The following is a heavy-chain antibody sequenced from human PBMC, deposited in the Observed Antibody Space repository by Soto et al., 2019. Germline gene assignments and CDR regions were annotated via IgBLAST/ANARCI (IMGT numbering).Heavy chain of an antibody. J-gene: IGHJ5*02. Sequence: EVQLVESGGGLVQPGGSLRLSCADSGFTFSSYSMNWVRQAPGKGLEWVSYISSSSSTIYYADSVKGRFTISRDNAKNSLYLQMNSLRAEDTVVYYCARHPERIAEVGWFDPWGQGTLVTVSS. CDR1: GFTFSSYS. D-gene: IGHD6-13*01. V-gene: IGHV3-48*01. CDR2: ISSSSSTI. CDR3: ARHPERIAEVGWFDP.